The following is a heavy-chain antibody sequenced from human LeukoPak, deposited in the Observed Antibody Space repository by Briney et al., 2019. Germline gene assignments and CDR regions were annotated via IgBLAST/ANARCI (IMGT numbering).Heavy chain of an antibody. V-gene: IGHV3-11*01. CDR1: GFTFSDHH. CDR3: ARDGYSYGHGTDY. J-gene: IGHJ4*02. Sequence: GGSLRLSCAASGFTFSDHHMSWIRQAPGKGLEWVSYISSSGSTIYYADSVRGRFTISRDNAKNSLYLQMNSLRAEDTAVYYCARDGYSYGHGTDYWGQGTLVTVSS. D-gene: IGHD5-18*01. CDR2: ISSSGSTI.